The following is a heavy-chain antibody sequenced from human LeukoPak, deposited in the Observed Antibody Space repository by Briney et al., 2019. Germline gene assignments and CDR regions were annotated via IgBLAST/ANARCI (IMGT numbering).Heavy chain of an antibody. CDR1: GFTFSRYG. CDR2: ISYDGSKK. CDR3: AKDFPHYGSGSSHFDY. Sequence: GGSLRLSCAASGFTFSRYGTHWVRQAPGKGLEWVAVISYDGSKKDYADSVKGRFTISRDNSKNTLYLQMNSLRVEDTAVYYCAKDFPHYGSGSSHFDYWGQGTPVTVSS. J-gene: IGHJ4*02. V-gene: IGHV3-30*18. D-gene: IGHD3-10*01.